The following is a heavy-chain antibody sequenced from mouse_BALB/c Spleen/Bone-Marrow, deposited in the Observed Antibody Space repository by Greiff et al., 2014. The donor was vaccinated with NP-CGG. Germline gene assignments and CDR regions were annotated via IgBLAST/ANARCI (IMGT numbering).Heavy chain of an antibody. V-gene: IGHV7-3*02. CDR2: IRNKAYGYTT. CDR3: ARFPMDY. CDR1: GFTFTDYY. Sequence: EVKLVESGGGLVQPGGSLRLSCTTSGFTFTDYYMSWVRQPPGKALEWLAFIRNKAYGYTTEYSAPVRGRFTISRDNSQSILYLQMNTLRAEDSATYYCARFPMDYWGQGTSVTVSS. J-gene: IGHJ4*01.